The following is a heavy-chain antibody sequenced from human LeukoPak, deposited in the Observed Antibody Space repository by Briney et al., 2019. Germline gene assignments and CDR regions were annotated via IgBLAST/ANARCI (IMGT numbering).Heavy chain of an antibody. J-gene: IGHJ6*03. CDR3: AAGTNYYYYMDV. V-gene: IGHV1-8*01. D-gene: IGHD1-14*01. CDR1: GYTFTSYD. CDR2: MNPNSGNT. Sequence: ASVKVSCKASGYTFTSYDINWVRQATGQGLEWMGWMNPNSGNTGYAQKFQGRVTMTRNTSISTAYMELSSLRSEDTAVYYCAAGTNYYYYMDVWGKGTTVIVSS.